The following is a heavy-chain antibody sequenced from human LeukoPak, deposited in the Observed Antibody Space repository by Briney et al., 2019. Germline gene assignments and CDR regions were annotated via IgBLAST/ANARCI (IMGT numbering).Heavy chain of an antibody. V-gene: IGHV3-30*04. CDR3: TRDARTVTIYYFDS. CDR2: ISSDGSDS. J-gene: IGHJ4*02. D-gene: IGHD4-17*01. Sequence: GGSLRLSCAASGFTFRSYAMHWVRQAPGKGLEWVAVISSDGSDSYYGDFVKGRITISRDDSKNTLYLQMNSLRAEDTAVYSCTRDARTVTIYYFDSWGQGTLVTVSS. CDR1: GFTFRSYA.